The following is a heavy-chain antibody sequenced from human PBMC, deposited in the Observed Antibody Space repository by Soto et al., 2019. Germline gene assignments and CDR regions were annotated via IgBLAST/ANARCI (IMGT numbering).Heavy chain of an antibody. V-gene: IGHV1-18*01. CDR3: ATNGDYAAAEY. J-gene: IGHJ4*02. D-gene: IGHD2-8*01. CDR1: GYTITSNG. Sequence: ASVKVSCTDSGYTITSNGISWVRQAPGQGLEWMGWISAYNGNTNYAQKPQGRVTMTTDTSTSTAYMELRSLRSDDTAVYYCATNGDYAAAEYWGQGTLVTVSS. CDR2: ISAYNGNT.